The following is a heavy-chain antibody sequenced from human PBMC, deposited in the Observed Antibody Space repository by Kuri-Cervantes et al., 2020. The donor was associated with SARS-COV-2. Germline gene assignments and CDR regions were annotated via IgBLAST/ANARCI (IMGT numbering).Heavy chain of an antibody. V-gene: IGHV1-69*13. CDR1: GGTFSSYA. Sequence: SVKVSCKASGGTFSSYAISWVRQAPGQGLEWMGRIIPIFGTANYAQKFQGRVTITADESTSTAYMELSSLRSDDTAVYYCARVEYSSGWYVDYWGQGTLVTVSS. J-gene: IGHJ4*02. CDR3: ARVEYSSGWYVDY. D-gene: IGHD6-19*01. CDR2: IIPIFGTA.